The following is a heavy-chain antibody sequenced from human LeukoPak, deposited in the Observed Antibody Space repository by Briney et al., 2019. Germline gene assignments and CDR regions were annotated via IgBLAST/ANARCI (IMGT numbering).Heavy chain of an antibody. D-gene: IGHD3-3*01. V-gene: IGHV1-69*05. J-gene: IGHJ5*02. CDR1: GGTFSSYA. CDR3: ARDSVLRLGFDP. CDR2: IIPIFGTA. Sequence: SVKVSCKASGGTFSSYAISWVRRAPGQGLEWMGGIIPIFGTANYAQKFQGRVTITTDESTSTAYMELSSLRSEDTAVYYCARDSVLRLGFDPWGQGTLVTVSS.